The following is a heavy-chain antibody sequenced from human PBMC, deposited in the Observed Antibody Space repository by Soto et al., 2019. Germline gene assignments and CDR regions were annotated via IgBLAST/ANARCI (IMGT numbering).Heavy chain of an antibody. CDR3: TRATGTLRSRNCDY. D-gene: IGHD1-1*01. Sequence: PSETLSLTFSVSGGSISTVGHYWTWIRQPPGKGLEWIGSIYHTGSTYYRKSLRSRLTMSVDTSKSQFSLRLSSVTAADTAVYYCTRATGTLRSRNCDYWGQGSLVTVSS. CDR1: GGSISTVGHY. J-gene: IGHJ4*02. V-gene: IGHV4-31*03. CDR2: IYHTGST.